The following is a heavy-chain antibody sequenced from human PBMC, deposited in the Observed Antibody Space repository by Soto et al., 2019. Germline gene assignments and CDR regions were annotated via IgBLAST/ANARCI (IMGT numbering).Heavy chain of an antibody. J-gene: IGHJ4*02. Sequence: QLQLQESGPGLVKPSETLSLTCNVSGGSISTSNYYWAWVRQAPGKGLEWIANIYYRGGTYYHPSLRTRLTVYVDTSKNQFSLRLTSLTAADTAMYFCASLQVPGNFDYWGQGTLVTVSS. V-gene: IGHV4-39*01. CDR2: IYYRGGT. CDR3: ASLQVPGNFDY. CDR1: GGSISTSNYY. D-gene: IGHD6-13*01.